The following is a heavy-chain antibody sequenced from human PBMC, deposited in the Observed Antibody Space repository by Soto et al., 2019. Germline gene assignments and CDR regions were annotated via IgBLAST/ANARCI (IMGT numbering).Heavy chain of an antibody. J-gene: IGHJ4*02. CDR1: GFTFSSYA. V-gene: IGHV3-23*01. CDR2: INGGDGST. Sequence: EVQLLESGGGLVQPGGSLRLSCAASGFTFSSYAMSWVRQAPGKGLEWVLTINGGDGSTYYGDPVKGRFTISRDDSKNTLYLQMNSLRAEDTAVYYCAKIPIMTTVTHYFDYWGQGTLVTVSS. D-gene: IGHD4-17*01. CDR3: AKIPIMTTVTHYFDY.